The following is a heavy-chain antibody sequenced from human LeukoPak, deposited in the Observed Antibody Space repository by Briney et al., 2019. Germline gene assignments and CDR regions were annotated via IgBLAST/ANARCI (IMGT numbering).Heavy chain of an antibody. CDR3: ARRYYYNLGSFPFDF. Sequence: KASETLSLTCAVSGGPFSGYFWSWIRQSSGKGLEWIGEIHNSGTTNYNPSLNSRVTISEDTSKHQFYLNLSSVTAADTAVYYCARRYYYNLGSFPFDFWGQGTLVTVSS. J-gene: IGHJ4*02. CDR2: IHNSGTT. V-gene: IGHV4-34*01. CDR1: GGPFSGYF. D-gene: IGHD3-10*01.